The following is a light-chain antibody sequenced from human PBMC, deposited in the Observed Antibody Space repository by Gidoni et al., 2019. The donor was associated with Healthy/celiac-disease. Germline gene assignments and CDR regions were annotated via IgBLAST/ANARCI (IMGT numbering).Light chain of an antibody. V-gene: IGKV3-11*01. CDR2: DAS. CDR1: QRVTSY. J-gene: IGKJ1*01. CDR3: QQRSNWRWT. Sequence: EIVLTQSPATLSLSPGERATLSCTASQRVTSYLAWYQQKPGQAPRLLIYDASNRATGIPARFSGSGSGTDFTLTISSLEPEDFAVYYCQQRSNWRWTFGQGTKVEIK.